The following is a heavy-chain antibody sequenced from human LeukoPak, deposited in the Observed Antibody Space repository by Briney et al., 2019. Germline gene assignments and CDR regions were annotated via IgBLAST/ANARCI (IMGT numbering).Heavy chain of an antibody. J-gene: IGHJ4*02. CDR1: GFTVSSNY. Sequence: GSLRLSCTASGFTVSSNYMSWVRQAPGKGLEWVSVIYSGGSTYYADSVKGRFTISRDNSKNTLYLQMNSLRAEDTAVYYCTTLLVPAAIDYWGQGTLVTVSS. D-gene: IGHD2-2*01. V-gene: IGHV3-53*01. CDR3: TTLLVPAAIDY. CDR2: IYSGGST.